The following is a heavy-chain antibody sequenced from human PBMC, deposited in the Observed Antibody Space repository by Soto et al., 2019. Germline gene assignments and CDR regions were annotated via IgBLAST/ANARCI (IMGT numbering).Heavy chain of an antibody. Sequence: PSETLSLTCTVSGGSISIYYWSWIRQPPGKGLEWIGYIYYSGSTNYNPSLKSRVTISVDTSKNQFSLKLSYVTAADTAVYYCAGVVPAVYSGLDVWGQGKTVTVS. V-gene: IGHV4-59*01. CDR1: GGSISIYY. D-gene: IGHD2-2*01. CDR3: AGVVPAVYSGLDV. CDR2: IYYSGST. J-gene: IGHJ6*02.